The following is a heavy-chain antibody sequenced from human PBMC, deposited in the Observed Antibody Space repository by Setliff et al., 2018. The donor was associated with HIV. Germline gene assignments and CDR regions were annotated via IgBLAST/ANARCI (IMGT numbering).Heavy chain of an antibody. CDR2: IYHSGST. J-gene: IGHJ5*02. CDR3: ARMGEGNSSGQNWFDP. D-gene: IGHD6-19*01. CDR1: GYSISSGYY. Sequence: SETLSLTCTVSGYSISSGYYWGWSRQPPGKGLEWSGSIYHSGSTYYNPSLKSRVTISVDTSKNQFSLKLSSVTAADTAVYYCARMGEGNSSGQNWFDPWGQGTLVTVSS. V-gene: IGHV4-38-2*02.